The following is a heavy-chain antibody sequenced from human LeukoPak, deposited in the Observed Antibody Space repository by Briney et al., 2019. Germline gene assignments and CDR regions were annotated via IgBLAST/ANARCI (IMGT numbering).Heavy chain of an antibody. D-gene: IGHD3-3*01. J-gene: IGHJ5*02. V-gene: IGHV1-2*06. Sequence: ASVKVSCKASGYTFTGYYMFWVRQAPGQGREWMGRINPNSGGTNYTQKFQGRVTMTRDTSISTAYMELSRLRSDDTAVYYCARGARIFSNWFDPWGQGTLVTVSS. CDR1: GYTFTGYY. CDR3: ARGARIFSNWFDP. CDR2: INPNSGGT.